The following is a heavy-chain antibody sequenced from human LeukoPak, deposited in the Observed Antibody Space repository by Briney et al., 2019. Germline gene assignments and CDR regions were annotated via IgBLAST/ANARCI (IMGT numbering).Heavy chain of an antibody. V-gene: IGHV3-23*01. CDR1: GFTFSSYA. Sequence: PGGSLRLSCAASGFTFSSYAMSWVRQAPGKGLEWVSAISGSGGSTYYADSVKGRFTISRDNSKNTLYLQMNSLRAEDTAVYYCASLFDGSSWYVSYYGMDVWGQGTTVTVSS. D-gene: IGHD6-13*01. J-gene: IGHJ6*02. CDR3: ASLFDGSSWYVSYYGMDV. CDR2: ISGSGGST.